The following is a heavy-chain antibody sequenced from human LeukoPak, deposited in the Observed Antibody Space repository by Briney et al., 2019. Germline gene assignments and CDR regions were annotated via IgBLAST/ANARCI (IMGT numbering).Heavy chain of an antibody. CDR1: GFTFISYG. CDR3: AKFIPYGSGSYYNAGYFDY. J-gene: IGHJ4*02. Sequence: GSLLLSSAASGFTFISYGMHWVRQAPGKGLEWVAFIRYDGSNKYYADSVKGRFTISRDNSKNTLYLQMNSLRAEDTAVYYCAKFIPYGSGSYYNAGYFDYWGQGTLVTVSS. V-gene: IGHV3-30*02. D-gene: IGHD3-10*01. CDR2: IRYDGSNK.